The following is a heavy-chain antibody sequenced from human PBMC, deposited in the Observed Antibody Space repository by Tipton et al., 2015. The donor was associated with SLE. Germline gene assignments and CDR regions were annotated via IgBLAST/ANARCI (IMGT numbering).Heavy chain of an antibody. Sequence: TLSLTCTVSGGSMSSGNYYWSWIRQPAGKGLEWIGRLYASGSTNYNPSLKSRVTISVDRSKNHFSLKLSSVTAADTAVYFCATYVAIAAADIDYWGQGMVVTVSS. CDR1: GGSMSSGNYY. CDR3: ATYVAIAAADIDY. CDR2: LYASGST. D-gene: IGHD6-13*01. V-gene: IGHV4-61*02. J-gene: IGHJ4*02.